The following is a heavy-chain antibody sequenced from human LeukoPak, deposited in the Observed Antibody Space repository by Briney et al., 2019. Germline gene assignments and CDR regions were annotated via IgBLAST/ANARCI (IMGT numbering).Heavy chain of an antibody. CDR2: LYSSGST. CDR1: GGSISSYY. J-gene: IGHJ3*02. D-gene: IGHD4-23*01. CDR3: ARGPQDYGGHSDYTDAFDI. Sequence: PPETLSLTCTVSGGSISSYYWSWIRQPAGKGLEWIGRLYSSGSTNHNPSLKSRVTMSVDTSKNQFSLKLSSVTAADTAVYYCARGPQDYGGHSDYTDAFDIWGQGTMVTVSS. V-gene: IGHV4-4*07.